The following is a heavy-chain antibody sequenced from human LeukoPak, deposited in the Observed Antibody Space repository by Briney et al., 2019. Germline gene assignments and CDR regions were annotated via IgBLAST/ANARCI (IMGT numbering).Heavy chain of an antibody. J-gene: IGHJ4*02. D-gene: IGHD1-1*01. CDR3: ASVHSY. CDR1: GFAFSSYW. CDR2: ISDGGGDT. V-gene: IGHV3-23*01. Sequence: PGGSLRLSCAASGFAFSSYWMSWVRQAPGKGLEWVSGISDGGGDTYYADSVKGRFTISRDNSKNILFLQMNSLRVEDTAVYYCASVHSYWGQGTLVTVSS.